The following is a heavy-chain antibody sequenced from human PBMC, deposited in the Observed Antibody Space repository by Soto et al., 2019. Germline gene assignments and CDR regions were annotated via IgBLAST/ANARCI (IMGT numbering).Heavy chain of an antibody. CDR2: MSYSGST. CDR1: GASISSSSYY. J-gene: IGHJ4*02. CDR3: VGSVTLAGGVNAVDY. Sequence: QLQMQESGPGLVKFSETLSLTCSVSGASISSSSYYWGWIRLPSGKGLEWIASMSYSGSTYHNPSLKSRVTISADTSKNQFSLKLNSVTAADTAIYYCVGSVTLAGGVNAVDYWGQGTLVTVSS. D-gene: IGHD3-10*01. V-gene: IGHV4-39*01.